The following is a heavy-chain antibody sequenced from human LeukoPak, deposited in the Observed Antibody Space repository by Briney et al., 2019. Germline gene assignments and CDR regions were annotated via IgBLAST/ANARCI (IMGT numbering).Heavy chain of an antibody. J-gene: IGHJ4*02. V-gene: IGHV3-23*01. CDR1: GLTFSNYA. D-gene: IGHD7-27*01. CDR2: VTGSGDNT. CDR3: AKVGLTAKMFKGGFDY. Sequence: GGSLRLSCAASGLTFSNYAMSWVRQAPGKGLEWVSGVTGSGDNTYYADSVKGRFTVSRDNSQNTLYLQMNSLRAEDTAVYFCAKVGLTAKMFKGGFDYWGQGTLVTVSS.